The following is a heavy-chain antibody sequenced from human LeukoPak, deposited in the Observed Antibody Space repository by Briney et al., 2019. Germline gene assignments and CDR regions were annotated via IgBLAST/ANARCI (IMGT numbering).Heavy chain of an antibody. CDR2: FDPEDGET. CDR3: ASRGGYCSGGSCYAFDI. Sequence: ASVKVSCKVSGKTLTELSMHWVRQGPGKGLEWMGGFDPEDGETIYAQKFQGRITMTEDTSTDTAYMELSSLRSEDTAVYYCASRGGYCSGGSCYAFDIWGQGTMVTVSS. CDR1: GKTLTELS. D-gene: IGHD2-15*01. V-gene: IGHV1-24*01. J-gene: IGHJ3*02.